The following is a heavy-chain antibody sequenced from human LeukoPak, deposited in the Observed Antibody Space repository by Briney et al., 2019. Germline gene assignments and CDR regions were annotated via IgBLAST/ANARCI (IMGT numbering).Heavy chain of an antibody. V-gene: IGHV4-59*01. Sequence: SETLSLTCTVSGGSISTYYWNWIRQPPGKGLEWIGYIYYSGSTNYNPSLTGRVTISVDTSKNQFSLKLSTVTAADTAVYYCAREYNYYDSSGWDAFEIWGQGTMVTVSS. CDR2: IYYSGST. CDR3: AREYNYYDSSGWDAFEI. CDR1: GGSISTYY. D-gene: IGHD3-22*01. J-gene: IGHJ3*02.